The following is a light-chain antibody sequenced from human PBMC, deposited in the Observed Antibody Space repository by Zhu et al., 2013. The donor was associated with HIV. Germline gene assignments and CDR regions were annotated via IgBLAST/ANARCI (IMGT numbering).Light chain of an antibody. V-gene: IGLV3-21*01. CDR3: QVWESSSDHRV. CDR2: YDS. Sequence: SYVLTQSPSVSVAPGKTARITCGGDKIGTKSVHWYQQKPGQAPVLVVFYDSDRPSGIPERFSGSKSGNTATLTISRVEAGDEADYYCQVWESSSDHRVFGGGTKLTVL. J-gene: IGLJ2*01. CDR1: KIGTKS.